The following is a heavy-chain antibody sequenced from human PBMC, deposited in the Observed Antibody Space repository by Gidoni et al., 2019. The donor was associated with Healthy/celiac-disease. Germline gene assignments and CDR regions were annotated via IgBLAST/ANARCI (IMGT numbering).Heavy chain of an antibody. CDR3: AKDIVVVVATYGGGMDV. V-gene: IGHV3-30*18. J-gene: IGHJ6*02. CDR2: ISYDGSNK. Sequence: RLSCAASGFTFSSYGMHWGRQAPGKGLEWAAVISYDGSNKYYADSVKSRFTITSDNSKNTLYLQMNSLRAEDTAVYYCAKDIVVVVATYGGGMDVWGQGTTVTVSS. CDR1: GFTFSSYG. D-gene: IGHD2-15*01.